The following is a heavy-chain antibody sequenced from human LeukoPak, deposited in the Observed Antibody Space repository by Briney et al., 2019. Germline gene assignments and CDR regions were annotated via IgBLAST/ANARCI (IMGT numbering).Heavy chain of an antibody. Sequence: SETLSLTCTVSGGSISSGGYYWSWIRQHPGKGLEWIGYIYYSGSTYYNPSLKSRVTISVDTSKNQFSLKLSSVTAADTAVYYCVRAGGFFSPFGYWGQGTLVTVSS. CDR3: VRAGGFFSPFGY. V-gene: IGHV4-31*03. J-gene: IGHJ4*02. CDR2: IYYSGST. D-gene: IGHD3-3*01. CDR1: GGSISSGGYY.